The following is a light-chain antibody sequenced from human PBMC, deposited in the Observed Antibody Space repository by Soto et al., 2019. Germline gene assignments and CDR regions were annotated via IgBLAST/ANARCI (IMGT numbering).Light chain of an antibody. CDR2: VAS. CDR3: QQYKLYPWT. CDR1: QSIGSS. V-gene: IGKV1-5*03. J-gene: IGKJ1*01. Sequence: DIQMTQSPSTLSASVGDRVTITCQASQSIGSSLAWYQQKPGKAPNLLIYVASNLESGVPSRFSGSGSGTEFTLTISSLQPDDFATYYCQQYKLYPWTFGQGTKVEIQ.